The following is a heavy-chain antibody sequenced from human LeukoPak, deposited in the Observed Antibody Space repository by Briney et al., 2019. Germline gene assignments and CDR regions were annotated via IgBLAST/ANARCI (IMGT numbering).Heavy chain of an antibody. Sequence: SETLSLTCAVYGGSFSGYYWSWIRQPPGKGLEWIGEINHSGSTNYNPSLKSRVTISVDTSKNQFSLKLSSVTAADTAVYYCARSDTEPGYDFWTGSYYFDYWGQGTLVTVSS. J-gene: IGHJ4*02. V-gene: IGHV4-34*01. D-gene: IGHD3-3*01. CDR1: GGSFSGYY. CDR2: INHSGST. CDR3: ARSDTEPGYDFWTGSYYFDY.